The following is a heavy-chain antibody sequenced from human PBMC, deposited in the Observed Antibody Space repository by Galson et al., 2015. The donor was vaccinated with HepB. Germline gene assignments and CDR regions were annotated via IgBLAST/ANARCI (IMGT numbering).Heavy chain of an antibody. CDR3: ARATHRPFGYYYYYGMDV. D-gene: IGHD3-16*01. CDR1: GGTFSSYA. V-gene: IGHV1-69*13. J-gene: IGHJ6*02. Sequence: SVKVSCKASGGTFSSYAISWVRQAPGQGLEWMGGIIPIFGTANYAQKFQGRVTITADESTSTAYMELSSLRSEDTAVYYCARATHRPFGYYYYYGMDVWGQGTTVTVSS. CDR2: IIPIFGTA.